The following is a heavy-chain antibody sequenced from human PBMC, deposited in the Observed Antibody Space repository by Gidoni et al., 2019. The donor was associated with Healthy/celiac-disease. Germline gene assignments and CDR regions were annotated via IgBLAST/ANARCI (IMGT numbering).Heavy chain of an antibody. CDR2: IIPIFGTA. Sequence: QVQLVQSGAEVKKPGSSVKVSCKASGGPFSSYAISWVRQAPGQGLEWMGGIIPIFGTANYAQKFQGRVTITADESTSTAYMELSSLRSEDTAVYYCARDRGYDILTGYLDPSRYYYGMDVWGQGTTVTVSS. D-gene: IGHD3-9*01. CDR1: GGPFSSYA. V-gene: IGHV1-69*01. J-gene: IGHJ6*02. CDR3: ARDRGYDILTGYLDPSRYYYGMDV.